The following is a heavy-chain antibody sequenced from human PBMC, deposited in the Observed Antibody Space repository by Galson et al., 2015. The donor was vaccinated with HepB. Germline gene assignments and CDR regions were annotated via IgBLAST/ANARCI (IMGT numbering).Heavy chain of an antibody. CDR1: GYTFTSYG. CDR2: ISAYNGNT. CDR3: ARDPTGYCSGGSCYGWGYYYYGMDV. D-gene: IGHD2-15*01. J-gene: IGHJ6*02. Sequence: SVKVSCKVSGYTFTSYGISWVRQAPGQGLEWMGWISAYNGNTNYAQKLQGRVTMTTDTSTSTAYMELRSLRSDDTAVYYCARDPTGYCSGGSCYGWGYYYYGMDVWGQGTTVTVSS. V-gene: IGHV1-18*04.